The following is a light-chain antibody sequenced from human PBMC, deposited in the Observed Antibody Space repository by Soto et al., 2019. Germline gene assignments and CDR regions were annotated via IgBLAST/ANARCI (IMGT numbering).Light chain of an antibody. J-gene: IGLJ1*01. Sequence: QSVLTQPASVSGSPGQSITISCTGNSSDVGGYNYVSWYQQHPGKAPKLMIYDVGNRPSGVSNRFSGSKSGNTASLTISGLQAEDEADYYCSSYTSSSTLFYVFGTGTKVTVL. CDR1: SSDVGGYNY. V-gene: IGLV2-14*01. CDR2: DVG. CDR3: SSYTSSSTLFYV.